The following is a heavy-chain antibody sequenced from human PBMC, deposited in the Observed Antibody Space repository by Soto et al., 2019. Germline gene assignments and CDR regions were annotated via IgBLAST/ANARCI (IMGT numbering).Heavy chain of an antibody. V-gene: IGHV1-18*01. CDR1: GYTFSNYG. Sequence: WASVKVSCKASGYTFSNYGITWVRQAPGQGLEWMGWISAYNGNTNYAQKLQGRVTMTTDTSTNTAYMELRSLRSDDTAVYYSARDSRFGEPPGYWGQGTLVTVSS. CDR3: ARDSRFGEPPGY. J-gene: IGHJ4*02. CDR2: ISAYNGNT. D-gene: IGHD3-10*01.